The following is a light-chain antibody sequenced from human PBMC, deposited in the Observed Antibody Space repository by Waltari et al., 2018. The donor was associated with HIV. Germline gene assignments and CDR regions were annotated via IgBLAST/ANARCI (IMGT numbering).Light chain of an antibody. V-gene: IGKV3-15*01. CDR1: QSVTNK. CDR3: QQYNKWPQT. CDR2: GAS. Sequence: EIVMTQSPATLSVSPGERVSLTCRASQSVTNKLAWYQVIPGEAHRLLIYGASARATDIPARFSGSGYMTEFTLTSSSLQSEDFAVYYCQQYNKWPQTFGQGTKVEIK. J-gene: IGKJ1*01.